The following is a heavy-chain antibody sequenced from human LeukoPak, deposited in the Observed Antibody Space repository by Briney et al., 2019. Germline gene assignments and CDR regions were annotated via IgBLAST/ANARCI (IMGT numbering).Heavy chain of an antibody. J-gene: IGHJ4*02. CDR2: INHSGST. V-gene: IGHV4-34*01. CDR3: ASAWIAAAGSIDY. CDR1: GGSINSYY. Sequence: PSETLSLTCTVSGGSINSYYWSWIRQPPGKGLEWIGEINHSGSTNYNPSLKSRVTISVDTSKNQFSLKLSSVTAADTAVYYCASAWIAAAGSIDYWGQGTLVTVSS. D-gene: IGHD6-13*01.